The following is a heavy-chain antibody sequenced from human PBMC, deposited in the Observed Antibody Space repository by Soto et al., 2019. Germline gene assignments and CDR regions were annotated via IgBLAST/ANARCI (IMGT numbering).Heavy chain of an antibody. D-gene: IGHD3-3*01. CDR2: INSDGSST. CDR1: GFTFSSYW. V-gene: IGHV3-74*01. J-gene: IGHJ3*02. Sequence: GGSLRLSCAASGFTFSSYWMHWVRQAPGKGLVWVSRINSDGSSTSYADSVKGRFTISRDNAKNTLYLQMNSLRAEDTAVYYCAREPSYYDFWSGYPPAGAFDTWGQGTMVTVSS. CDR3: AREPSYYDFWSGYPPAGAFDT.